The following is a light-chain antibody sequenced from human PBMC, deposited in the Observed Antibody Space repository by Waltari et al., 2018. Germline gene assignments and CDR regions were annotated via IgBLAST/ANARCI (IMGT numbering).Light chain of an antibody. V-gene: IGLV2-14*03. CDR3: ASYTSTRTVV. Sequence: QSALTQPASVSGSPGQSITISSSAPSSAVGGFNYFSWYQQHPGNAPKLIIFDVTRWPSGVSNRFSGSKSGNTASLTIFGLQAEDEADYYCASYTSTRTVVFGGGTRVTVL. J-gene: IGLJ2*01. CDR1: SSAVGGFNY. CDR2: DVT.